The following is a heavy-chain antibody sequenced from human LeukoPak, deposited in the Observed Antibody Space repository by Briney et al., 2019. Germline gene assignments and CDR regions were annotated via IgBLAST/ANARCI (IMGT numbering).Heavy chain of an antibody. CDR1: GFTFSSYW. CDR3: ARYGWGENWFDL. CDR2: INSDGSST. D-gene: IGHD1-26*01. V-gene: IGHV3-74*01. Sequence: GGSLRLSCAASGFTFSSYWMHWVRQALGKGLVWVSRINSDGSSTSYADSVKGRFTISRDNAKNTLYLQMNSLRAEDTAVYYCARYGWGENWFDLWGQGTLVTVSS. J-gene: IGHJ5*02.